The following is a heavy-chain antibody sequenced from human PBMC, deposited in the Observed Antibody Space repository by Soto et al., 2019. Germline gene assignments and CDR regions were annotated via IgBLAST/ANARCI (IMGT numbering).Heavy chain of an antibody. CDR2: ISGSGTNT. J-gene: IGHJ3*02. CDR3: AKDEYSYGHDAFDI. V-gene: IGHV3-23*01. CDR1: GFTFSDYA. Sequence: PGGSLRLSCAASGFTFSDYAMSWVRQAPGKGLEWVSAISGSGTNTYYSDFVKGRFTISRDNSRNILYVQMSSLRAEDTAVYCCAKDEYSYGHDAFDIWGQGTMVTVSS. D-gene: IGHD5-18*01.